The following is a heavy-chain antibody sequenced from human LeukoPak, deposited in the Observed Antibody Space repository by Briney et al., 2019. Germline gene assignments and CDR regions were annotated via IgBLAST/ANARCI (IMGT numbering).Heavy chain of an antibody. CDR2: ISGSGGST. D-gene: IGHD1-26*01. Sequence: GGSLRLSCAVSGFTFSSYAMSWVRQAPGKGLEWVSAISGSGGSTYYADSVKGRFTISRDNSKNTLYLQMNSLRAEDTAVYYCGKVGVGATPIDYWGQGTLVTVSS. J-gene: IGHJ4*02. V-gene: IGHV3-23*01. CDR3: GKVGVGATPIDY. CDR1: GFTFSSYA.